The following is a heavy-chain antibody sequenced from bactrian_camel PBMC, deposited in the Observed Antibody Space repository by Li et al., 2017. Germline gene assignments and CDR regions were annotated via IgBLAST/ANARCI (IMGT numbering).Heavy chain of an antibody. D-gene: IGHD5*01. CDR1: EDITNYSC. V-gene: IGHV3S63*01. J-gene: IGHJ4*01. CDR3: AAGSMSWADTAYKY. CDR2: LSRPYGRK. Sequence: HVQLVESGGGSVQAGGSLRLSCVASEDITNYSCMGWFRQAPGQEREGVAALSRPYGRKYYVDSVKGRFFISQDNARNTLYLQMSSLEPGDTAMYYCAAGSMSWADTAYKYWGQGTQVTVS.